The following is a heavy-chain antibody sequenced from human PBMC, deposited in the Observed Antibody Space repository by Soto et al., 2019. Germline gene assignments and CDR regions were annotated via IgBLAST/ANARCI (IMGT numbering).Heavy chain of an antibody. D-gene: IGHD6-19*01. CDR1: GGNPSNSA. J-gene: IGHJ6*02. V-gene: IGHV1-69*01. CDR2: IIPVFGII. Sequence: QVHLLLQSGAEVKKPGSSVKVACKASGGNPSNSAISWVRQAPGQGLEWMGGIIPVFGIISHAQNFQGRVTITADESTSTAYMELRSLRSEDTAVYFCAGGRIVGAGSSAYYSMDVWGQGTKVTVS. CDR3: AGGRIVGAGSSAYYSMDV.